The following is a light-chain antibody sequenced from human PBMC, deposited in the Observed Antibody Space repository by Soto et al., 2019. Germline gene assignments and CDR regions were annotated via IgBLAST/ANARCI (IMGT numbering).Light chain of an antibody. CDR1: SSDVGAYSY. Sequence: QSALTQPASVSGSPVRSITLSCTGTSSDVGAYSYVSWYQQHPGKAPKLMIYDVNDRPSGVSNRFSGSKSGNTASLTISGLQAEDEADYYCTSYTISNTYVFGTGTKVTVL. J-gene: IGLJ1*01. CDR3: TSYTISNTYV. V-gene: IGLV2-14*01. CDR2: DVN.